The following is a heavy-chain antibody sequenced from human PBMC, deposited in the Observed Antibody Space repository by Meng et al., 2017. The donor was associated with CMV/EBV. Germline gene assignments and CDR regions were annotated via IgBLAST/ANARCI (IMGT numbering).Heavy chain of an antibody. V-gene: IGHV1-8*01. CDR1: GYTFTSYD. CDR2: MNPNSGNT. J-gene: IGHJ4*02. CDR3: ARGTSYDFWSGYPPSSFDY. D-gene: IGHD3-3*01. Sequence: ASVKVSCKASGYTFTSYDINWVRQATGQGLEWMGWMNPNSGNTGYAQKFQGRVTMTRNTSISTAYMELRSLRSDDTAVYYCARGTSYDFWSGYPPSSFDYWGQGTLVTVSS.